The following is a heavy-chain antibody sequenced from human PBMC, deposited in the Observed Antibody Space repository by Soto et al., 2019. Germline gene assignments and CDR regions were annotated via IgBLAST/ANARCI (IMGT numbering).Heavy chain of an antibody. CDR3: ARDGSPGWVENPRGGRYGMAV. D-gene: IGHD1-26*01. J-gene: IGHJ6*02. CDR2: ISYDGSNK. CDR1: GFTFSSYA. Sequence: PGGSLRLSCAASGFTFSSYAMHWVRQAPGKGLEWVAVISYDGSNKYYADSVKGRFTISRDNSKNTLYLQMNSLRAEDTAVYYCARDGSPGWVENPRGGRYGMAVWGQGTAVTVSS. V-gene: IGHV3-30-3*01.